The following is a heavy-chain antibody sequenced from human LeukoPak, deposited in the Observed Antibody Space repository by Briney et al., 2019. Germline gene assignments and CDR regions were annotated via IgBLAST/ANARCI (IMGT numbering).Heavy chain of an antibody. Sequence: GGSLRLSCAASGFTFSSHWMHWVRQAPEKGLVGVSHINADGSATYYAASVKGRFTISRDNARNTLYLQMNSLRAEDTAVYYCARVNCSSTSCAMVYYYGMDVWGQGTTVTVSS. D-gene: IGHD2-2*01. J-gene: IGHJ6*02. CDR2: INADGSAT. CDR3: ARVNCSSTSCAMVYYYGMDV. CDR1: GFTFSSHW. V-gene: IGHV3-74*01.